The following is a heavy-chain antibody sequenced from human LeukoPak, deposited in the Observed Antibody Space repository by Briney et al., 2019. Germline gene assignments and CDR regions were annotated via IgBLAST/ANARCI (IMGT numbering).Heavy chain of an antibody. J-gene: IGHJ4*02. V-gene: IGHV3-30*19. CDR1: GFTFNIYG. D-gene: IGHD3-3*01. CDR3: ARDFRSLYYFDY. CDR2: ISYDGSNK. Sequence: GGSLRLSCAASGFTFNIYGMHWVRQAPGKGLEWVAIISYDGSNKYHADSVKGRFTISRDNSKNTLYLQMNSLRAEDTAVYYCARDFRSLYYFDYWGQGTLVTVSS.